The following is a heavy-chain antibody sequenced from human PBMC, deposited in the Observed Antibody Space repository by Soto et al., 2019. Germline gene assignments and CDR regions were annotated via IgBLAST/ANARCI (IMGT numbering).Heavy chain of an antibody. V-gene: IGHV1-18*01. D-gene: IGHD3-3*01. Sequence: QVQLVQSGAEVKKPGASVKVSCKASGYTFTSYGISWVRLAPGQGLEWMGWISAYNGNTNYAQKLQGRVTMTTDTSTSTAYMELRSLRSDDTAVYYCARDLSYHAYCDLTHYWYFDLWGRGTLVTVSS. J-gene: IGHJ2*01. CDR2: ISAYNGNT. CDR3: ARDLSYHAYCDLTHYWYFDL. CDR1: GYTFTSYG.